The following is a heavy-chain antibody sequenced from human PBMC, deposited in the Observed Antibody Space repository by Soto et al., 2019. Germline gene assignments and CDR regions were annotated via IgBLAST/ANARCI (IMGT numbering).Heavy chain of an antibody. CDR1: GFTFGDYA. CDR2: IRSKAYGGTT. Sequence: SLRLSCTASGFTFGDYAMSWVRQAPGKGLEWVGFIRSKAYGGTTEYAASVKGRFTISRDDSKSIAYLQMNSLKTEDTAVYYCTTNTYYDFWSGPGYYSYGMDVWGQGTTVTVSS. D-gene: IGHD3-3*01. V-gene: IGHV3-49*04. J-gene: IGHJ6*02. CDR3: TTNTYYDFWSGPGYYSYGMDV.